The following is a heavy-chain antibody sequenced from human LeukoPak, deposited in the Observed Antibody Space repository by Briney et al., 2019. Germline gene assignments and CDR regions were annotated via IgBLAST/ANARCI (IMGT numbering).Heavy chain of an antibody. Sequence: GGSLRLSCAASGFTFSTYWMHWVRQAPGKGLVWVSRINNDGSGTSYADSVKGRFTISRDNAKNTLYLQMNSLRAEDTAVYYCARVLLTTDAFDIWGQGTMVTVSS. CDR1: GFTFSTYW. D-gene: IGHD1-1*01. CDR3: ARVLLTTDAFDI. V-gene: IGHV3-74*01. J-gene: IGHJ3*02. CDR2: INNDGSGT.